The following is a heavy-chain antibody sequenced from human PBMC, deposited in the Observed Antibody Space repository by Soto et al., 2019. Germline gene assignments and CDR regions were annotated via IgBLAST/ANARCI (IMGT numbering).Heavy chain of an antibody. CDR2: FFYTGST. CDR3: ARSRAVYNLNPIDH. J-gene: IGHJ4*02. V-gene: IGHV4-59*01. D-gene: IGHD1-1*01. Sequence: QVQLQVSGPGLVKPSATLSLSCTVSTGSSDSFYWSWIRQPPGKGLEWIGYFFYTGSTNHNPSLKGRVTISLDMSISQFSLSLTSVTAADTAMYYCARSRAVYNLNPIDHWGQGLLVPVSS. CDR1: TGSSDSFY.